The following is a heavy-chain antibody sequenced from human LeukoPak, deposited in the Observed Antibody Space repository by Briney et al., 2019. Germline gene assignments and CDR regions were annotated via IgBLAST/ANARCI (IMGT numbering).Heavy chain of an antibody. CDR2: ISSSSSYI. D-gene: IGHD5-18*01. Sequence: GGSLRLSCAASGFTFSSYSMNWVRQAPGKGLEWVSSISSSSSYIYYADSVKGRFTISRDNAKNSLYLQMNSLRAEDTAAYYCASGPRGYSYGYHVWGQGTLVTVSS. CDR3: ASGPRGYSYGYHV. V-gene: IGHV3-21*01. CDR1: GFTFSSYS. J-gene: IGHJ4*02.